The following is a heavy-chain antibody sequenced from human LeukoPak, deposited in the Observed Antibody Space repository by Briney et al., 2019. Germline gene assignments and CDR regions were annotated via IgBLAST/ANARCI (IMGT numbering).Heavy chain of an antibody. V-gene: IGHV3-64*01. D-gene: IGHD2-2*01. CDR1: GFTFSSYA. J-gene: IGHJ3*02. CDR2: ISSNGGST. CDR3: ARSPFIVVVPAPPVDI. Sequence: GGSLRLSCAASGFTFSSYAMHWVRQAPGKGLEYASAISSNGGSTYYANSVKGRFTISRDNSKNTLYLQMGSLRAEDMAVYYCARSPFIVVVPAPPVDIWGQGTMVTVSS.